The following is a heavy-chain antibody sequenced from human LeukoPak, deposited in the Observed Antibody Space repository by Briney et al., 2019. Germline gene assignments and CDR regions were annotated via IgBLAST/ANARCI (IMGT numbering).Heavy chain of an antibody. CDR2: FQSKTDGGTI. D-gene: IGHD3-16*01. CDR1: GFTFSNAW. V-gene: IGHV3-15*01. Sequence: PGGSLRLSCAGSGFTFSNAWMSWVRQAPGKGLEWVGRFQSKTDGGTIDYAAPVKGRFTISRDDSKNTLYLQMNSLKTEDTAVYYCTIPTHHDDAKLDYWGQGTLVTVSS. J-gene: IGHJ4*02. CDR3: TIPTHHDDAKLDY.